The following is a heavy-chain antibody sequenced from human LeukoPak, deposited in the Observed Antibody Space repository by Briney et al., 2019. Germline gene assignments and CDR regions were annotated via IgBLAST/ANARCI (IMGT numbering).Heavy chain of an antibody. CDR2: IYYSGST. V-gene: IGHV4-59*01. CDR3: ARIKPLVPFDI. D-gene: IGHD3-10*02. J-gene: IGHJ3*02. CDR1: GGSICTYY. Sequence: SETLSPTCTVSGGSICTYYWSWIRQPPGQGLEWIGYIYYSGSTYYNPSLKSRVTISVDTSKNQFSLKLNGVTAADTAVYYCARIKPLVPFDIWGQGTMVTVSS.